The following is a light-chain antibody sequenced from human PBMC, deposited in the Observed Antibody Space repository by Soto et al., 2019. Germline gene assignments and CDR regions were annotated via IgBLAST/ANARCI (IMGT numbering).Light chain of an antibody. J-gene: IGKJ5*01. CDR1: QSVSDW. Sequence: DIQMTQSPSTLSASVGDRVTITCRASQSVSDWLAWYQHKPGKTPKLLIYKASTLESGVPSRFSGFGSGTEFTLAISSLQPEDFATYYCQQYDSYSRPTFGQGTRLEIK. V-gene: IGKV1-5*03. CDR3: QQYDSYSRPT. CDR2: KAS.